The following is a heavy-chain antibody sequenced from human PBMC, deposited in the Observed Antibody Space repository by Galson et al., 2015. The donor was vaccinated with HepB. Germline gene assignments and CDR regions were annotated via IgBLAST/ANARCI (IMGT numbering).Heavy chain of an antibody. CDR3: ARDQGDYDILSVGYYYYGMDV. J-gene: IGHJ6*02. D-gene: IGHD3-9*01. CDR1: GFTFSSYA. CDR2: ISYDGSNK. Sequence: SLRLSCAASGFTFSSYAMHWVRQAPGKGLEWVAVISYDGSNKYYADSVKGRFTISRDNSKNTLYLQMNSLRAEDTAVYYCARDQGDYDILSVGYYYYGMDVWGQGTTVTVSS. V-gene: IGHV3-30-3*01.